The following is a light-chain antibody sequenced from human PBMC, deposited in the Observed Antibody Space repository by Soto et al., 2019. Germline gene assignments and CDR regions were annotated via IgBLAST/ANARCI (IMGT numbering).Light chain of an antibody. CDR3: CSYVGGYSYV. CDR2: DVS. J-gene: IGLJ1*01. Sequence: QSALAQPASVSGSPGQSITFSCTGTSSDIGVYNYVSWYQQHPGKAPKLMIYDVSKRPSGVPDRFSGSKSGNTASLTISGLQAEDEADYYCCSYVGGYSYVFGIGTKVTVL. CDR1: SSDIGVYNY. V-gene: IGLV2-11*01.